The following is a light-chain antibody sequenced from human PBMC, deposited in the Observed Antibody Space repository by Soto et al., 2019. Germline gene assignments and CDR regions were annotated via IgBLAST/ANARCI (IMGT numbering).Light chain of an antibody. CDR1: PSNIAKNY. V-gene: IGLV1-47*01. J-gene: IGLJ3*02. CDR2: RDH. CDR3: AVWDDGLNGL. Sequence: QSPLTQPPSASGAPGQAVTISCSGSPSNIAKNYVYWYQHVPGAAPKLLIYRDHQRPSGVPARFSASKSGTSASLAISGVRPEDEADYYCAVWDDGLNGLFGGGTKLTVL.